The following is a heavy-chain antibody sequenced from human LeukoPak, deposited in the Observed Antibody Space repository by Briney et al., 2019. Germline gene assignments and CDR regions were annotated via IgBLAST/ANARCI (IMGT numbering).Heavy chain of an antibody. J-gene: IGHJ3*02. CDR1: GFTFTDSW. V-gene: IGHV3-74*01. Sequence: GGSLRLSCVAHGFTFTDSWMHWVRQAPGKGLVWVSQIHTDGSRTNYADSVRGRFSISIDSAKNTLYLQMSGLRVEDTAVYYCGREVDAFDIWGQGTMVTVSS. CDR3: GREVDAFDI. CDR2: IHTDGSRT.